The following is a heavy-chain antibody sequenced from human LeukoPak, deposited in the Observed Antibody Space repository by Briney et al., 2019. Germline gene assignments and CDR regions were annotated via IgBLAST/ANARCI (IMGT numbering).Heavy chain of an antibody. CDR2: IVASGGST. Sequence: GGSLRLSCVASGFTFSNYAMRWVRQAPGKGLEWVSTIVASGGSTLYADSVKGRFTISRDNAKNSLYLQMNSLRAEDTAVYYCAELGITMIGGVWGKGTTVTISS. D-gene: IGHD3-10*02. CDR1: GFTFSNYA. CDR3: AELGITMIGGV. V-gene: IGHV3-23*01. J-gene: IGHJ6*04.